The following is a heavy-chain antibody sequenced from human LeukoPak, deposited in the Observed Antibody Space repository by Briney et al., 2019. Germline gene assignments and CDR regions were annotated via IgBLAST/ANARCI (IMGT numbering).Heavy chain of an antibody. V-gene: IGHV3-30-3*01. D-gene: IGHD3-16*01. J-gene: IGHJ4*01. CDR2: ISYDGSNK. CDR3: ATLGVY. Sequence: QPGRSLRLSCAASGFTLSSYAMHWVRQAPGKGLEWVAVISYDGSNKYYADSVKGRFTISRDNSKNTLYLQMNSLRAEDTAVYYCATLGVYWGQGTLVTVSS. CDR1: GFTLSSYA.